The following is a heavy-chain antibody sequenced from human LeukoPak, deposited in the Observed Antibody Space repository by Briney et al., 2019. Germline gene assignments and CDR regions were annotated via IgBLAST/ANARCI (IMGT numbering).Heavy chain of an antibody. Sequence: ASVKVCCKASGSTFTSYAMNWVRQAPGQGLEWMGWINTNTGNPTYAQGFTGRFVFSLDTSVSTAYLQISSLKAEDTAVYYCASAYCGGDCYSSDYYYYHMDVWGKGTTVTVSS. CDR1: GSTFTSYA. J-gene: IGHJ6*03. CDR3: ASAYCGGDCYSSDYYYYHMDV. V-gene: IGHV7-4-1*02. CDR2: INTNTGNP. D-gene: IGHD2-21*02.